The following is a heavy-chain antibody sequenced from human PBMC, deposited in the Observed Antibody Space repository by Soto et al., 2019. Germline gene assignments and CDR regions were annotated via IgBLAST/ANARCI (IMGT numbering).Heavy chain of an antibody. D-gene: IGHD3-10*01. Sequence: QSLKISSXGVGYSCTSYWIGWVRKMPGKGLEWMGIIYPGDSDTRYSPSFQGQVTISADKSISTAYLQWSSLKASDTAMYYCARHGSSGYGSGKGSYYYYGMDVWGQGTTVTVSS. CDR1: GYSCTSYW. CDR3: ARHGSSGYGSGKGSYYYYGMDV. J-gene: IGHJ6*02. CDR2: IYPGDSDT. V-gene: IGHV5-51*01.